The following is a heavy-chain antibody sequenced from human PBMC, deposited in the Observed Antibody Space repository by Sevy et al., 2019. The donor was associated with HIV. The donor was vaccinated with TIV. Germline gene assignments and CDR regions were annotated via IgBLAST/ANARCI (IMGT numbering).Heavy chain of an antibody. Sequence: GGSLRLSCAASGFTVSSDYMTWVRQAPGKGLEWVSVIYSGGNTYYADTVKGIFTISRDNSRNTVYLQMNSLRAEDTAVYYCARESSSTWQAGYYGMAVWGQGTTVTVSS. D-gene: IGHD6-13*01. V-gene: IGHV3-66*01. CDR2: IYSGGNT. CDR3: ARESSSTWQAGYYGMAV. J-gene: IGHJ6*02. CDR1: GFTVSSDY.